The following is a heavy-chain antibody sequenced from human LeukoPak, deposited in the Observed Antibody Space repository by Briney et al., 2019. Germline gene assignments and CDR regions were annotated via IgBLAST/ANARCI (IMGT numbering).Heavy chain of an antibody. V-gene: IGHV1-18*01. CDR2: VSAYNGNT. CDR1: GYTFSGYG. D-gene: IGHD4-17*01. Sequence: ASVKVSCKASGYTFSGYGFSWVRQAPGQGLEWMGWVSAYNGNTKYAQNYQGRVTMTTDTSTSTAYMELRNLRSDDTAVYYCARGGGSYGDYSLWLGYWGQGTLVTVSS. J-gene: IGHJ4*02. CDR3: ARGGGSYGDYSLWLGY.